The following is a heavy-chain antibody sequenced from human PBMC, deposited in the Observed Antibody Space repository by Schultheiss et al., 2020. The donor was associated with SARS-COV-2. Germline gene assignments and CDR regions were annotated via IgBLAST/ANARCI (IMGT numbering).Heavy chain of an antibody. D-gene: IGHD6-19*01. Sequence: SETLSLTCTVSGGSISSYYWSWIRQPPGKGLEWIGSIYYSGSTNYNPSLKSRVTISVDTSKNQFSLKLSSVTAADTAVYYCARVRRSSGWTFDYWCQGTLVTVSS. CDR3: ARVRRSSGWTFDY. CDR1: GGSISSYY. J-gene: IGHJ4*02. V-gene: IGHV4-59*01. CDR2: IYYSGST.